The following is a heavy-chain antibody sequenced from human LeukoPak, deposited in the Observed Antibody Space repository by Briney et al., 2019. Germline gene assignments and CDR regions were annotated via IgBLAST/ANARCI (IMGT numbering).Heavy chain of an antibody. CDR2: ISSSSSTK. CDR1: GFNFNRYN. V-gene: IGHV3-48*04. J-gene: IGHJ4*02. CDR3: ATDYYDSRGYFYGIDY. Sequence: PGGSLRLSCAASGFNFNRYNMDWVRQAPGKSLEGVSYISSSSSTKYYEDPVKGRFTISRDNAKSSLYLQMNSLTAEDKAVYYCATDYYDSRGYFYGIDYWGQGTLVSVCS. D-gene: IGHD3-22*01.